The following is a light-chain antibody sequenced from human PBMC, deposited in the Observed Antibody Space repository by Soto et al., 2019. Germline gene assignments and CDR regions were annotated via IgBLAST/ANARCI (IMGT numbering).Light chain of an antibody. CDR1: QSISSSY. CDR2: AAS. CDR3: QQYGSSSYT. J-gene: IGKJ2*01. Sequence: ETVLTQSPGTLSLSPGERATLSCRASQSISSSYLAWYQQKPGQAPRLLIYAASSRATGIPDRFSGSGSGTDFTLTISRLEPEDFAVYYCQQYGSSSYTFGQGTQLEIE. V-gene: IGKV3-20*01.